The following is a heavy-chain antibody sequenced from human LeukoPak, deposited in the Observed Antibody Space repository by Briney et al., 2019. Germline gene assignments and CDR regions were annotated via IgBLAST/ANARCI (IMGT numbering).Heavy chain of an antibody. CDR1: GGSISSGGYS. Sequence: SETLSLTCAVSGGSISSGGYSWSWIRQPPGKGLEWIGYIYYSGSTNYNPSLKSRVTISVDTSKNQFSLKLSSVTAADTAVYYCARALYYYGSGYYFDYWGQGTLVTVSS. V-gene: IGHV4-61*08. CDR3: ARALYYYGSGYYFDY. CDR2: IYYSGST. J-gene: IGHJ4*02. D-gene: IGHD3-10*01.